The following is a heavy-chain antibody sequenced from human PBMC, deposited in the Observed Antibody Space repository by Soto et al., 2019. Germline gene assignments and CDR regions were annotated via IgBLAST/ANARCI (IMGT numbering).Heavy chain of an antibody. CDR3: ASLRDDYGDYGWLNSEYYFDY. CDR1: GYTFTSYG. Sequence: QVQLVQSGAEVKKPGASVKVSCKASGYTFTSYGISWVRQAPGQGLEWMGWISAYNGNTNYAQKLQGRVTMTTDTSTSTAYMELRSMRSDDTAVYYCASLRDDYGDYGWLNSEYYFDYWGQGTLVTVSS. CDR2: ISAYNGNT. J-gene: IGHJ4*02. V-gene: IGHV1-18*01. D-gene: IGHD4-17*01.